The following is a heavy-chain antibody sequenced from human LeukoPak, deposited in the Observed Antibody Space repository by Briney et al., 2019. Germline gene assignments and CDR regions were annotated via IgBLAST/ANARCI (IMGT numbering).Heavy chain of an antibody. V-gene: IGHV3-23*01. CDR1: GFTFSSYA. J-gene: IGHJ4*02. CDR2: ISGSGGSI. Sequence: GGSLRLSCAVSGFTFSSYAMSWVRQAPGKGLEWVSAISGSGGSIYYADSVKGRFTISRDNSKNTLYLQMNSLRAEGTAVYYCAKDPGIAVAGTPGYWGQGTLVTVSS. D-gene: IGHD6-19*01. CDR3: AKDPGIAVAGTPGY.